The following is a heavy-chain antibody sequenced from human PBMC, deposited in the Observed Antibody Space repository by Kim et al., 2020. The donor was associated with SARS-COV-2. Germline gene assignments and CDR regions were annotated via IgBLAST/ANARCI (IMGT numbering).Heavy chain of an antibody. J-gene: IGHJ4*02. D-gene: IGHD5-18*01. CDR3: ARHLPFTAMVAY. CDR1: GGSFSGYY. V-gene: IGHV4-34*01. CDR2: INHSGST. Sequence: SETLSLTCAVYGGSFSGYYWSWIRQPPGKWLEWIGEINHSGSTNYNPSLKSRVTISVDTSKNQFSLKLSSVTAADTAVYYCARHLPFTAMVAYWGQGTLVTVSS.